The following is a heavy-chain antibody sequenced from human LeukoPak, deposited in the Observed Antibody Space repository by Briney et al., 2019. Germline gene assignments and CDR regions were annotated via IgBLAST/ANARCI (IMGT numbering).Heavy chain of an antibody. D-gene: IGHD3-22*01. CDR1: GGSISSSSYY. V-gene: IGHV4-39*01. CDR2: IYYSGST. CDR3: ARQLRVVVITFPAAFDI. J-gene: IGHJ3*02. Sequence: SETLSLTCTVSGGSISSSSYYWGWIRQPPGKGLEWIGTIYYSGSTYYNPSLKSRVTISVDTSKNQFSLKLSSVTAADTAVYYCARQLRVVVITFPAAFDIWGQGTMVTVSS.